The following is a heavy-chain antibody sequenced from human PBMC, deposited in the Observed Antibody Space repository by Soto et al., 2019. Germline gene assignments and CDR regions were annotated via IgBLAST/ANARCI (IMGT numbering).Heavy chain of an antibody. D-gene: IGHD6-19*01. CDR2: VSRDGRNT. CDR1: GFTFSDYA. J-gene: IGHJ4*02. CDR3: AKGGRQWLVTSDFNY. Sequence: VQLVESGGGVVQPGRSLRLSCAASGFTFSDYAMHWVRQAPGKGLEWVAVVSRDGRNTHYADSVKGRFSISRDSSKNTVSLQRTSPRAEDTAVYYGAKGGRQWLVTSDFNYWGQGALVTVSS. V-gene: IGHV3-30*18.